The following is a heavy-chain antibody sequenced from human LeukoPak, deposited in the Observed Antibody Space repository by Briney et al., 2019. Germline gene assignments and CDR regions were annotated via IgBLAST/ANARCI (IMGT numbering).Heavy chain of an antibody. Sequence: GGSLRLSCAASGFTFSSYGMHWVRQAPGKGLEWVAVISYDGSNKYYADSVKGRFTISRDNSKNTLYLQMNTLRAEDTPVYYCAKDFTSGRTADLFDYWGQGTLVTVSS. CDR3: AKDFTSGRTADLFDY. CDR2: ISYDGSNK. J-gene: IGHJ4*02. CDR1: GFTFSSYG. V-gene: IGHV3-30*18. D-gene: IGHD6-19*01.